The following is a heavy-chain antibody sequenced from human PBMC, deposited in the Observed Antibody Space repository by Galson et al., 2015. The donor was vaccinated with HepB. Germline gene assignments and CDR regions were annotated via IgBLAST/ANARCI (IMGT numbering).Heavy chain of an antibody. Sequence: ETLSLTCTISSDSISGYYWSWIRQPAGKGLEWIGRIYTSGSTNYNPSLKSRVTMSVDTSKNQFSLKVTSVTAADTAVYYCARRYTSSWYFDYWGQGILVTVSS. CDR2: IYTSGST. CDR3: ARRYTSSWYFDY. D-gene: IGHD6-13*01. J-gene: IGHJ4*02. CDR1: SDSISGYY. V-gene: IGHV4-4*07.